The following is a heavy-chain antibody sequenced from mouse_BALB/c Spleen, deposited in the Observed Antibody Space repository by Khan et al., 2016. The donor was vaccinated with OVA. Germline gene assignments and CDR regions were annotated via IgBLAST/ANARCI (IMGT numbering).Heavy chain of an antibody. CDR3: ATHVHYSMDY. CDR1: GYTFTNYW. Sequence: QVQLQQSGAELARPGASVNLSCKASGYTFTNYWIHWVRQRPGQGLEWIGSIFPGNDDTKYTQKFKGKATLTADKSSSTACMQIRTLASEDSAAYYCATHVHYSMDYWGQGTSVTVSS. J-gene: IGHJ4*01. V-gene: IGHV1-87*01. CDR2: IFPGNDDT.